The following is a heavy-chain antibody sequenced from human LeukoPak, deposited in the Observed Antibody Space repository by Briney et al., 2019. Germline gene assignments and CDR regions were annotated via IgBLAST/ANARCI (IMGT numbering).Heavy chain of an antibody. CDR2: ISSSSSYI. CDR3: ASGQQLVPYYFDY. Sequence: GGSLRLSCAASGFTFSSYSINWVRQAPGKGLEWVSSISSSSSYIYYADSVKGRFTISRDNAKNSLYLQLNSLRAEDTAVYYCASGQQLVPYYFDYWGQGTLVTVSS. D-gene: IGHD6-13*01. V-gene: IGHV3-21*01. J-gene: IGHJ4*02. CDR1: GFTFSSYS.